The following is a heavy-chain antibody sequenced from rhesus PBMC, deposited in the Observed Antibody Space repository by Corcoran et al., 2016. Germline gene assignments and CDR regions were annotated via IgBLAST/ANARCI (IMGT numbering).Heavy chain of an antibody. CDR1: GFTFDDYA. Sequence: EVQLVESGGGVVQPGGSLRLSCAASGFTFDDYAMHWVRQAPGKGLEWVSGISWSGGSTYYADSVKGQFTISRDNAKNSLYLQMGSLRAEDTALYYCARADCSGIYCYDRGGFDYWGQGVLVTVS. J-gene: IGHJ4*01. V-gene: IGHV3-201*01. D-gene: IGHD2-27*01. CDR2: ISWSGGST. CDR3: ARADCSGIYCYDRGGFDY.